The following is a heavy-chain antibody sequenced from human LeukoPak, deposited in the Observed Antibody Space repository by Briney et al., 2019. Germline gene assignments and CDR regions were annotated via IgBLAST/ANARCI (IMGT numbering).Heavy chain of an antibody. J-gene: IGHJ4*02. D-gene: IGHD3-10*01. CDR3: ARHGGLTMVRYYYFDY. CDR2: IYCSGST. CDR1: GGSISSYY. Sequence: SETLSLTCTVSGGSISSYYWSWIRQPPGKGLEWIGYIYCSGSTNYNPSLKSRVTISVDTSKNQFSLKLTSVTAADTAVYYCARHGGLTMVRYYYFDYWGQGTLVTVSS. V-gene: IGHV4-59*01.